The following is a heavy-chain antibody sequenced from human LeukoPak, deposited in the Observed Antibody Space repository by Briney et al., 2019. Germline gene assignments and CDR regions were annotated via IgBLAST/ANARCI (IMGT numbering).Heavy chain of an antibody. CDR2: IYSIGDT. CDR1: GFTVSSHY. Sequence: GGSLRLSCAASGFTVSSHYMSWVRQAPGKGLEWVSVIYSIGDTHYADSVKGRFTISRDNFKNTLYPQMNSLRAEDTAVYYCARGWRQWLAPFDYWGQGTLVTVSS. CDR3: ARGWRQWLAPFDY. D-gene: IGHD6-19*01. V-gene: IGHV3-53*01. J-gene: IGHJ4*02.